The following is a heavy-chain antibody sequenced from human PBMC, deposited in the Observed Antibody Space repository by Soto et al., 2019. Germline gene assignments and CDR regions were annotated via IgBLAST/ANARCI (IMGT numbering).Heavy chain of an antibody. CDR2: IYSGGST. V-gene: IGHV3-66*01. D-gene: IGHD3-9*01. J-gene: IGHJ6*03. CDR1: GFTVSSNY. CDR3: AAPGLRYFDWLSSYYYYYMDV. Sequence: GGSLRLSCAASGFTVSSNYMSWVRQAPGKGLEWVSVIYSGGSTYYADSVKGRFTISRDNSKNTLYLQMNSLRAEDTAVYYCAAPGLRYFDWLSSYYYYYMDVWGKGTTVTVSS.